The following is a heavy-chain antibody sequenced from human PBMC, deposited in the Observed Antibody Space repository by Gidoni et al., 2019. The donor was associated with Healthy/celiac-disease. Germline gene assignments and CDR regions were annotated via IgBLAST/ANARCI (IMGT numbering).Heavy chain of an antibody. CDR2: INHSGST. CDR3: ARGLNYYGSGSKFDY. D-gene: IGHD3-10*01. Sequence: QVQLQQWGAGLLKPSETLSLTCAVYGGSFSGYYWSWIRQPPGKGLEWIGEINHSGSTNYNPSLKSRVTISVDTSKNQFSLKLSSVTAADTAVYYCARGLNYYGSGSKFDYWGQGTLVTVS. J-gene: IGHJ4*02. CDR1: GGSFSGYY. V-gene: IGHV4-34*01.